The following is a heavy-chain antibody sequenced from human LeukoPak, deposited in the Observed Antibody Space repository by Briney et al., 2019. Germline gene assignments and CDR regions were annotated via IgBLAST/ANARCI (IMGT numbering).Heavy chain of an antibody. CDR2: INCSGGST. D-gene: IGHD6-13*01. V-gene: IGHV3-20*04. CDR1: GFTFDDYG. J-gene: IGHJ4*02. CDR3: ARVRGAAAGPFDY. Sequence: GWSLRLSCAASGFTFDDYGLSWVRQAPAKGLEWVSGINCSGGSTGYADSVKGRFTISRDNAKNSLYLQMNSLRAEDTAVYYCARVRGAAAGPFDYWGQGTLVTVSS.